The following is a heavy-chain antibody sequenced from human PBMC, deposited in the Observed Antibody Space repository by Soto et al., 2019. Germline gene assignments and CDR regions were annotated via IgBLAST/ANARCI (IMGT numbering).Heavy chain of an antibody. CDR3: GRCTGTSCHLGADF. Sequence: QVQLVESGGGVVQPGRSLRLSCAASGFTFSNYALHWVRQAPGRGLEWVALISFDGNNKYYANSVKGRFTISRDNSKNTLYLQMNSLRAEDTSVYYCGRCTGTSCHLGADFWGQGTLVIVSS. CDR1: GFTFSNYA. V-gene: IGHV3-30-3*01. CDR2: ISFDGNNK. J-gene: IGHJ4*02. D-gene: IGHD2-2*01.